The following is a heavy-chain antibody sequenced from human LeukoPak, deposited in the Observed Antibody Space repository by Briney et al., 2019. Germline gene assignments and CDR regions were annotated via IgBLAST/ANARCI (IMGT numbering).Heavy chain of an antibody. CDR2: IYIGDSDT. Sequence: GESLKISCKIARYSFTTYWIGWVRQMPGYGLEWMGIIYIGDSDTTYSPSFQGQVTISADMSINTAYLQWRSLKASDSAMYYCARRGTVTTHRTYYFDYWGQGTLVTVSS. CDR1: RYSFTTYW. D-gene: IGHD4-17*01. V-gene: IGHV5-51*01. CDR3: ARRGTVTTHRTYYFDY. J-gene: IGHJ4*02.